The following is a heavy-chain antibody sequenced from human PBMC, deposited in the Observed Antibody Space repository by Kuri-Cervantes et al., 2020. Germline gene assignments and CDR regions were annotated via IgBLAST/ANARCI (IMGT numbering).Heavy chain of an antibody. CDR2: INPNSGGT. CDR1: GYTFTGYY. Sequence: ASVKVSCKASGYTFTGYYMHWVRQAPGQGLEWMGWINPNSGGTNYAQKFQGRVIMTRDTSTSTVYMELSSLRSEDTAVYYCARDRARGVGATTNPLYGMDVWGQGTTVTVSS. D-gene: IGHD1-26*01. J-gene: IGHJ6*02. V-gene: IGHV1-2*02. CDR3: ARDRARGVGATTNPLYGMDV.